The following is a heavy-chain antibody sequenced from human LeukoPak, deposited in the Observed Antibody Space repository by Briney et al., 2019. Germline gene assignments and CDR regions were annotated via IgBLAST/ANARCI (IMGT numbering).Heavy chain of an antibody. J-gene: IGHJ3*02. V-gene: IGHV4-30-2*01. D-gene: IGHD2-15*01. CDR2: IYHSGST. Sequence: NPSETLSLTCAVSGGSISSGGYSWSWIRQPPGKGLEWIGYIYHSGSTYYNPSLKSRVTISVDRSKNQFSLKLSSVTAADTAVYYCASQRTYCSGGSCFETDAFDIWGQGTVVTVSS. CDR3: ASQRTYCSGGSCFETDAFDI. CDR1: GGSISSGGYS.